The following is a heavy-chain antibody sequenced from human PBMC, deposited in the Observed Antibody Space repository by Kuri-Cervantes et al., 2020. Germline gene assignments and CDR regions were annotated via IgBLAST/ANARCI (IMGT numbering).Heavy chain of an antibody. V-gene: IGHV3-30-3*01. CDR3: ARERDSSGWPLRSVDY. CDR2: ISYDGSNK. CDR1: GFTFSSYA. Sequence: GGSLRLSCAASGFTFSSYAMSWVRQAPGKGLEWVAVISYDGSNKYYADSVKGRFTISRDNSKNTLYLQMNSLRAEDTAVYYCARERDSSGWPLRSVDYWGQGTLVTVSS. J-gene: IGHJ4*02. D-gene: IGHD6-19*01.